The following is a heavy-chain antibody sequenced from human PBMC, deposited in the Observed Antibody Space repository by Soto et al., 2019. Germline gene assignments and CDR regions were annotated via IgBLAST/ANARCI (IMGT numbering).Heavy chain of an antibody. D-gene: IGHD4-17*01. CDR2: ISSSSSTI. CDR1: GFTFSSYS. CDR3: ASFYGAYHPGGYYYGLDV. J-gene: IGHJ6*02. Sequence: EVQLVESGGGLVQPGGSLRLSCAASGFTFSSYSMNWVRQAPGKGLEWVSYISSSSSTIYYADSVKGRFTISRDNAKNSLYLQMNSLRDEDTAVFYCASFYGAYHPGGYYYGLDVWGQGTTVTVSS. V-gene: IGHV3-48*02.